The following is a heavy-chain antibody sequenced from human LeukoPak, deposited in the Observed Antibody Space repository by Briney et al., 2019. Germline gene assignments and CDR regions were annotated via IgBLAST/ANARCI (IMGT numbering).Heavy chain of an antibody. J-gene: IGHJ6*03. CDR2: INHSGST. CDR3: TRSWVGDYYYYYYMDV. D-gene: IGHD2-21*02. CDR1: GGSFSGYY. V-gene: IGHV4-34*01. Sequence: SETLSLTCAVYGGSFSGYYWSWIRQPPGKGLEWIGEINHSGSTNYNPSLKSRVTISVDTSMNQFSLKLSSVTAAGTAVYYCTRSWVGDYYYYYYMDVWGKGTTVTVSS.